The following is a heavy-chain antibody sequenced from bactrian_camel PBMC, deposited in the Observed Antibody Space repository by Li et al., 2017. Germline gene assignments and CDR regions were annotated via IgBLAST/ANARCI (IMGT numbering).Heavy chain of an antibody. J-gene: IGHJ4*01. CDR2: LHTGAGDP. CDR1: VDTYSDYC. Sequence: HVQLVESGGGSVQPGGSLRLSCVASVDTYSDYCMAWFRQAPGMQREGIASLHTGAGDPIYAPAVKGRFTLSKHNADNTLYLQMNTLKVEDTAMYYCAADECLGSRALLRDGVARAEYWGQGTQVTVS. CDR3: AADECLGSRALLRDGVARAEY. V-gene: IGHV3S1*01. D-gene: IGHD5*01.